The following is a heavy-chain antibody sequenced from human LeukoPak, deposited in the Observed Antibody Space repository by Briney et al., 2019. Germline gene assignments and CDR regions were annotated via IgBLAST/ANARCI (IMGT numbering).Heavy chain of an antibody. Sequence: SVKASCKASGFTFTSSAVQWVRQARGQRLEWIGWIVVGSGNTNYAQKFQERVTITRDMSTSTAYMELSSLRSEDTAVYYCAAREWLRSDWYFDLWGRGTLVTVSS. J-gene: IGHJ2*01. CDR3: AAREWLRSDWYFDL. D-gene: IGHD3-3*01. CDR1: GFTFTSSA. V-gene: IGHV1-58*01. CDR2: IVVGSGNT.